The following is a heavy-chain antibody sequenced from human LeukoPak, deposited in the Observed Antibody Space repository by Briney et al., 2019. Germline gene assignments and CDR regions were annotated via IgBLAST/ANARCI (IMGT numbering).Heavy chain of an antibody. CDR1: GGSISSGGYY. J-gene: IGHJ4*02. V-gene: IGHV4-31*03. Sequence: SQTLSLTCTVSGGSISSGGYYWSWIRQHPGKGLEWIGYIYYSGSTYYNPSLKSRVTISVDTSKNQFSLKLSSVTAADTAVYYCARGSTYYGFWSGDRYFDYWGQGTLVTVSS. CDR2: IYYSGST. D-gene: IGHD3-3*01. CDR3: ARGSTYYGFWSGDRYFDY.